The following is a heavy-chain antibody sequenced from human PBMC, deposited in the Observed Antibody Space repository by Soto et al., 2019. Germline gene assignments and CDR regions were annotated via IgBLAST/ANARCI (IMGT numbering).Heavy chain of an antibody. D-gene: IGHD5-12*01. Sequence: SETLSLTCTVSGGSISSYYWSWIRQPPGKGLEWIGYIYYSGSTNYNPSLKSRVTMSVDTSKNQFSLKLSSVTAADTAVYYCARRMALGYSAYNFDYWGQGTQVTV. V-gene: IGHV4-59*08. J-gene: IGHJ4*02. CDR2: IYYSGST. CDR3: ARRMALGYSAYNFDY. CDR1: GGSISSYY.